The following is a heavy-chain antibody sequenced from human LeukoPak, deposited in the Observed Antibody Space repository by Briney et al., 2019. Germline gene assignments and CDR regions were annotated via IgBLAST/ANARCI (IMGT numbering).Heavy chain of an antibody. CDR3: ARDGYNYGFAY. CDR2: ISSRIYI. Sequence: PGGSVRLSCAASGFTFSIYSMNWVHQAPGKGLECVSSISSRIYIYYADSVKGRFTISRDNAKNSLYLQMNSLRAKDTAVYYFARDGYNYGFAYWGQGTLVTVSS. J-gene: IGHJ4*02. D-gene: IGHD5-24*01. V-gene: IGHV3-21*01. CDR1: GFTFSIYS.